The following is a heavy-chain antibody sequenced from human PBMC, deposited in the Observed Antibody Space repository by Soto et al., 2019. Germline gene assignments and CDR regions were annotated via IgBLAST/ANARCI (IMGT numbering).Heavy chain of an antibody. CDR2: TWYDGSNK. CDR1: GFTFSSNG. Sequence: QVQLVESGGGVVQPGRSLRLSCAASGFTFSSNGMHWVRQAPGKGLEWVAVTWYDGSNKYYADSVKGRFTISRDNSKNTLYLQMDSLRAEDTAVYYCARLVGARGGRFDYWGQGTLVTVSS. D-gene: IGHD1-26*01. J-gene: IGHJ4*02. V-gene: IGHV3-33*01. CDR3: ARLVGARGGRFDY.